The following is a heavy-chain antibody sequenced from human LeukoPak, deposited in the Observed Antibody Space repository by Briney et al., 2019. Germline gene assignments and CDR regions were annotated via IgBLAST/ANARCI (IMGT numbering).Heavy chain of an antibody. CDR3: ASITVAGSPTFDY. V-gene: IGHV4-39*01. D-gene: IGHD6-19*01. J-gene: IGHJ4*02. CDR2: IYYSGST. CDR1: GGSISSSSYY. Sequence: SETLSLTCTVSGGSISSSSYYWGWLRQPPGKGLEWIGSIYYSGSTYYNPSLKSRVTISVDTSKNQFSLKLSSVTAADTAVYYCASITVAGSPTFDYWGQGTLVTVSS.